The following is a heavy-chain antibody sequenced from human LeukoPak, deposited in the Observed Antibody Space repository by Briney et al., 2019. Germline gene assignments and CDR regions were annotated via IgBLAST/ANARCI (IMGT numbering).Heavy chain of an antibody. D-gene: IGHD3-10*01. CDR1: GFTFSDYY. V-gene: IGHV3-23*01. Sequence: GGSLRLSCAASGFTFSDYYMSWVRQAPGKGLEWVSDISGSGGSTYYADSVKGRFTISRDNSRNTLYLRVNSLRAEDTAVYYCAKLVYLLAKEVDYWGQGTLVTVSS. CDR3: AKLVYLLAKEVDY. J-gene: IGHJ4*02. CDR2: ISGSGGST.